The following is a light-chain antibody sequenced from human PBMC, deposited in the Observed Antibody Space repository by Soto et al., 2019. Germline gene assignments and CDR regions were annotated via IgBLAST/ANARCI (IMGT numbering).Light chain of an antibody. V-gene: IGLV2-23*02. J-gene: IGLJ1*01. CDR2: EVS. CDR3: CSYARSSTLYV. Sequence: QSALTQPASVSGSPGQSITISCTGTSSDFGTYNLVSWYQQHPGKAPKLMIYEVSKRPSGVSNRFSASKSGNTASLTISGLQAEDEADYYCCSYARSSTLYVFGTGTKVTVL. CDR1: SSDFGTYNL.